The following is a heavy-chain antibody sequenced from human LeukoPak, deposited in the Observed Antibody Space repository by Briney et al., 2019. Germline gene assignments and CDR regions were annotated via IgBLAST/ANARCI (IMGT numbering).Heavy chain of an antibody. CDR2: ISYDGSDK. V-gene: IGHV3-30*18. CDR1: GFIFSSYD. D-gene: IGHD6-13*01. Sequence: PGGSLRLSCGVSGFIFSSYDMHWVRQAPGKGLEWAALISYDGSDKDYADSVKGRFTISRDNSKSTLFLQMNSLRTEDTAVYYCAKRQQQLAFDYWGQGTLVTVSS. CDR3: AKRQQQLAFDY. J-gene: IGHJ4*02.